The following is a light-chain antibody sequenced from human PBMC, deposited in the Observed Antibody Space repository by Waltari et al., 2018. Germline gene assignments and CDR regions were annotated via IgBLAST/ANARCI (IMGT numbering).Light chain of an antibody. CDR2: EAS. CDR3: CSYAGSGSWV. CDR1: SRDVGPYNL. V-gene: IGLV2-23*01. Sequence: QSALTQPASVSGSPGQSISISCIGTSRDVGPYNLVSWYQHHPGHAPKLIVFEASKRPPGVCNRFSGSKAANTASLIVSGLQADDEADYYCCSYAGSGSWVFGGGTKVTVI. J-gene: IGLJ3*02.